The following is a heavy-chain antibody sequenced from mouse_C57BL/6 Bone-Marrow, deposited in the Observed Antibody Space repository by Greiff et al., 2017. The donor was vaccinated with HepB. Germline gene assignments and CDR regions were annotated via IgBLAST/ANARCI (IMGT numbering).Heavy chain of an antibody. Sequence: EVQLQQSGPVLVKPGASVKMSCKASGYTFTDYYMNWVKQSHGKSLEWIGVINPYNGGTSYNQKFKGKATLTVDKSSSTAYMELNSLTSEDSAVYYCASGGGGMDYWGQGTSVTVSS. CDR2: INPYNGGT. CDR1: GYTFTDYY. J-gene: IGHJ4*01. CDR3: ASGGGGMDY. V-gene: IGHV1-19*01.